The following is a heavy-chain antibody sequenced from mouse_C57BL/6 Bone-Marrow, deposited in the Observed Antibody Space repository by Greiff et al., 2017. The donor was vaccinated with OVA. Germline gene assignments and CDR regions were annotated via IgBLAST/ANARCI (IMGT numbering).Heavy chain of an antibody. D-gene: IGHD2-4*01. CDR2: IDPETGGT. V-gene: IGHV1-15*01. J-gene: IGHJ3*01. CDR3: TIYYDYVPFAY. Sequence: VQRVESGAELVRPGASVTLSCKASGYTFTDYEMHWVKQTPVHGLEWIGAIDPETGGTAYNQKFKGKAILTADKSSSTAYMELRSLTSEDSAVYYCTIYYDYVPFAYWGQGTLVTVSA. CDR1: GYTFTDYE.